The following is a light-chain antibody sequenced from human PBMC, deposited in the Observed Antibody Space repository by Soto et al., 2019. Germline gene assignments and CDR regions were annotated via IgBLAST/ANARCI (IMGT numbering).Light chain of an antibody. J-gene: IGKJ4*01. CDR1: QSVSNN. V-gene: IGKV3-15*01. CDR2: HAS. CDR3: QQYNKWPLT. Sequence: EIVMTQSPATLSASPGERATLSCTASQSVSNNLAWYQQKPGQAPRLLIYHASTRATGIPARFSGSGSGTEFTLTISSLQSEDFAVYYCQQYNKWPLTFGGGTKVEIK.